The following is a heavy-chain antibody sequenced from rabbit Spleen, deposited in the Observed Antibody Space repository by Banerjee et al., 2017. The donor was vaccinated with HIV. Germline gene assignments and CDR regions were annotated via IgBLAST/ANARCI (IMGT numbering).Heavy chain of an antibody. D-gene: IGHD8-1*01. CDR3: ARDTGSSFSSYGMDL. Sequence: QSLEESGGDLVKPGGTLTLTCTASGFSFSGNDYMCWVRQAPGKGLEWIGCIGAGGSGTTYYARWAKGRFTISKTSSTTVTLQMTSLTAADTATYFCARDTGSSFSSYGMDLWGPGTLVTVS. CDR1: GFSFSGNDY. V-gene: IGHV1S40*01. CDR2: IGAGGSGTT. J-gene: IGHJ6*01.